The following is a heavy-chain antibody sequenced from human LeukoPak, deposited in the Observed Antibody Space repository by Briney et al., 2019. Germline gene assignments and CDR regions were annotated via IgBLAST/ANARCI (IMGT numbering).Heavy chain of an antibody. CDR3: ARDWGYYGSAQADY. V-gene: IGHV3-30*04. CDR2: ISYDGSNK. D-gene: IGHD3-10*01. Sequence: GRSLRLSCAASGFTFSSYAMPWVRQAPGKGLEWVAVISYDGSNKYYADSVKGRFTISRDNSKNTLYLQMNSLRAEDTAVYYCARDWGYYGSAQADYWGQGTLVTVSS. J-gene: IGHJ4*02. CDR1: GFTFSSYA.